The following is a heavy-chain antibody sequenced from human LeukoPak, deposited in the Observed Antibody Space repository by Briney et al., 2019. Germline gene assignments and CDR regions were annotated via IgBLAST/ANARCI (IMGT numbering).Heavy chain of an antibody. Sequence: GRSLRLSCATSGFTFSDYAVIWVRQAPGKGLEWVAFIRNKDYGGTPEYAAPVKGRFTVSRDDSRNIAYLQMNSLKTEDTAVYFCTRNRRLKTNYFFYFMDVWGKGTTVTVSS. CDR1: GFTFSDYA. V-gene: IGHV3-49*04. CDR2: IRNKDYGGTP. D-gene: IGHD1-14*01. CDR3: TRNRRLKTNYFFYFMDV. J-gene: IGHJ6*03.